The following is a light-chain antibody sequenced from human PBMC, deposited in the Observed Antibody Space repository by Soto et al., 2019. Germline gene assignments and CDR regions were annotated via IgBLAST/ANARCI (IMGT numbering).Light chain of an antibody. Sequence: QSALTQPASVSGSPGQSITISCTGTSSDVGSYNLVSWYQQHPGKAPKLMIYEGSKRPSGVSNRFSGSKSGNTASLTISGLQAEDEADYYCRSYAGSSTFHVVFGGGTKLTVL. J-gene: IGLJ2*01. CDR3: RSYAGSSTFHVV. CDR2: EGS. V-gene: IGLV2-23*03. CDR1: SSDVGSYNL.